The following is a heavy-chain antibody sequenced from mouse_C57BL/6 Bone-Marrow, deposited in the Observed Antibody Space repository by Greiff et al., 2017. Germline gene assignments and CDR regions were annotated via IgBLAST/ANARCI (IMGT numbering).Heavy chain of an antibody. D-gene: IGHD2-4*01. Sequence: EVQLVESGGGLVQPGGSLKLSCAASGFTFSDYGMAWVRQAPRRGPEWVAFISNLAYSIYYADTVTGRFTISRENAKNTLDLERSSLRSEDTAMYYCARYEYDGFAYWGQGTLVTVSA. CDR1: GFTFSDYG. CDR3: ARYEYDGFAY. V-gene: IGHV5-15*01. J-gene: IGHJ3*01. CDR2: ISNLAYSI.